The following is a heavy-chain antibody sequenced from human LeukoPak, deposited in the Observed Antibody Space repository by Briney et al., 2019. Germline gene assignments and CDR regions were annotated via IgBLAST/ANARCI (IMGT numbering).Heavy chain of an antibody. CDR3: ARAIGGYCSSTSCPLSAFDI. D-gene: IGHD2-2*01. V-gene: IGHV4-59*12. CDR2: IYYSGST. CDR1: GGSISSYY. J-gene: IGHJ3*02. Sequence: SETLSLTCTVSGGSISSYYWSWIRQPPGKGLEWIGYIYYSGSTNYNPSLKSRVTMSVDTSKNQFSLKLSSVTAADTAVYYCARAIGGYCSSTSCPLSAFDIWGQGTMVTVSS.